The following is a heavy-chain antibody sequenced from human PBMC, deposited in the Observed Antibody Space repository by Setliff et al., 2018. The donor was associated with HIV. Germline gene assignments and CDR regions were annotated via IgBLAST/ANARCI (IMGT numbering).Heavy chain of an antibody. CDR1: GYTFTGYY. CDR2: INPIGGGT. Sequence: ASVKVSCKASGYTFTGYYLHWVRQAPGQGLEWMGRINPIGGGTNYAQRFQGRVTLTSDTSISTAYMELSRLRPDDTAMYYCARDTSLITRAVTVDDYWGQGTLVTVSS. J-gene: IGHJ4*02. D-gene: IGHD3-22*01. CDR3: ARDTSLITRAVTVDDY. V-gene: IGHV1-2*06.